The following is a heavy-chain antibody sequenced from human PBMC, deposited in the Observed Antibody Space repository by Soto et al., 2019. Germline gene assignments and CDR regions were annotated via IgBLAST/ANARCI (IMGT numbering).Heavy chain of an antibody. D-gene: IGHD3-10*01. CDR2: ISYDGSNK. CDR3: ARSEWFGELLWLLGY. Sequence: QVQLVESGGGVVQPGRSLRLSCAASGFTFSSYAMHWVRQAPGKGLEWVAVISYDGSNKYYADSVKGRFTISRDNSKNSLYLQMNRLRAEDTAVYYCARSEWFGELLWLLGYWGQGTLVTVSS. J-gene: IGHJ4*02. V-gene: IGHV3-30-3*01. CDR1: GFTFSSYA.